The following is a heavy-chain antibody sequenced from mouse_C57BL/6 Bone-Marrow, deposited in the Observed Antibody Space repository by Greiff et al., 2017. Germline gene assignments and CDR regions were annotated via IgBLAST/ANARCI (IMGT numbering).Heavy chain of an antibody. Sequence: EVKVVESGGGLVKPGGSLKLSCAASGFTFSSYAMSWVRQTPEKRLEWVATICDGGSYTYYPDNVKGRFTISRDNAKNNLYLQMSHLKSEDTAMYYCSRDRGYDGGYYCDYWGQGTTLTVSS. CDR1: GFTFSSYA. V-gene: IGHV5-4*01. CDR2: ICDGGSYT. CDR3: SRDRGYDGGYYCDY. J-gene: IGHJ2*01. D-gene: IGHD2-2*01.